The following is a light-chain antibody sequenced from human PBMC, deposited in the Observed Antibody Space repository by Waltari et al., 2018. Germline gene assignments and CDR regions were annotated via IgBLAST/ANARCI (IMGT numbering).Light chain of an antibody. CDR1: QSVLYNSNNKNY. CDR3: QQYYNTPYT. V-gene: IGKV4-1*01. J-gene: IGKJ2*01. Sequence: DIVMTQSPDSLAVSLGERATINCKSSQSVLYNSNNKNYLAWYQQKPGQPPHLLISGASTRESGVPDRFSGSGSGTDFTLTISSLQAEDVAVYYCQQYYNTPYTFGQGTNLEIK. CDR2: GAS.